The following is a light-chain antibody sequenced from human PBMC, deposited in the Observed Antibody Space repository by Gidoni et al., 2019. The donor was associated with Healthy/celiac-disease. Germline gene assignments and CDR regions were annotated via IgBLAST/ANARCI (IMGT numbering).Light chain of an antibody. CDR3: QAWDSSTASVV. J-gene: IGLJ2*01. CDR1: KLGDKY. Sequence: SYELTPQPSVSVSPGQTASITCPGDKLGDKYACWYQQKPGQSPVLVIYQDSKRPSGIPGRFSGSNSGNTATLTISGTQAMDEADYYCQAWDSSTASVVFGGGTKLTVL. CDR2: QDS. V-gene: IGLV3-1*01.